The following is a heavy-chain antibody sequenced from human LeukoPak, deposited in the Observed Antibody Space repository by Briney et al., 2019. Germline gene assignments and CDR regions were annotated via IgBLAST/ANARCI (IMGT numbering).Heavy chain of an antibody. CDR2: ISGSGGST. D-gene: IGHD4-23*01. Sequence: PGGSLRLSCAATGFTVSTYAMSWVRQAPGKGLEWVSAISGSGGSTYYADSVKCRFTISRDNSKNKLYLQMNSLRAEDTAVYYCAKPVDGRSAYDYWGQGTLVTVSS. J-gene: IGHJ4*02. V-gene: IGHV3-23*01. CDR3: AKPVDGRSAYDY. CDR1: GFTVSTYA.